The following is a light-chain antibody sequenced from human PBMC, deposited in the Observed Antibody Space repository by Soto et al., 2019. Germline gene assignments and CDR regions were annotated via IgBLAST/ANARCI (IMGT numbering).Light chain of an antibody. CDR2: EVS. CDR3: SSYTSSNTGV. J-gene: IGLJ3*02. CDR1: SSDVGGYNS. Sequence: QSALTQPASVSGSPGQSITISCTGTSSDVGGYNSVSWYQQHPGKVPKVMIYEVSNRPSGVSDRFSGSKSGNTASLTISGIQAEDEADYYCSSYTSSNTGVFGGGTKLTVL. V-gene: IGLV2-14*01.